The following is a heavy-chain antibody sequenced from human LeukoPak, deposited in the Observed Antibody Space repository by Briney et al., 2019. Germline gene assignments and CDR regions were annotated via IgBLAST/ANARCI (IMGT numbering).Heavy chain of an antibody. CDR2: IIPILGIA. D-gene: IGHD3-3*01. CDR3: ARGRVPNYDFWSGPFDY. V-gene: IGHV1-69*04. Sequence: GASVKVSCKASGGTFSSYAISWVRQAPGQGLEWMGRIIPILGIANYAQKFQGRVTITADKSTSTAYMELSSLRSEDTAVYYCARGRVPNYDFWSGPFDYWGQGTLVTVSS. CDR1: GGTFSSYA. J-gene: IGHJ4*02.